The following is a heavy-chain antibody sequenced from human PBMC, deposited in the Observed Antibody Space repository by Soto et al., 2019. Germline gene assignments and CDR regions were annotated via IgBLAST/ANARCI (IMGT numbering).Heavy chain of an antibody. D-gene: IGHD2-2*01. V-gene: IGHV3-33*01. J-gene: IGHJ6*02. Sequence: GGSLRLSCAASGFTFSSYGMHWVRQAPGKGLEWVAVIWYDGSNKYYADSVKGRFTISRDNSKNTLYLQMNSLRAEDTAVYYCASYCSSTSCHSSQYYYYGMDVWGQGTTVTVS. CDR1: GFTFSSYG. CDR2: IWYDGSNK. CDR3: ASYCSSTSCHSSQYYYYGMDV.